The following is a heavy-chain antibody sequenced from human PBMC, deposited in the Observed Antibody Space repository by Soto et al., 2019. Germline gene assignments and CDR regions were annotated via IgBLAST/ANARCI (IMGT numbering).Heavy chain of an antibody. V-gene: IGHV3-11*06. Sequence: GGSLRLSSEGSGFTFSDYFISWIRQAPGKGLEWSSYSSNSGTSARCADSVKGRFSISRDNTKNLLYLQMNSLRAEDTAVYYCARSGDNYNRLDYWGQGTPDTVSS. D-gene: IGHD1-1*01. CDR3: ARSGDNYNRLDY. CDR2: SSNSGTSA. J-gene: IGHJ4*02. CDR1: GFTFSDYF.